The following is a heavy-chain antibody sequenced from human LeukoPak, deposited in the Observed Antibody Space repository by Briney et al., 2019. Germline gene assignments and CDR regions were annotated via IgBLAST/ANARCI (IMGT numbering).Heavy chain of an antibody. J-gene: IGHJ4*02. CDR1: GFTFSSYW. Sequence: PGGSLRLSCAASGFTFSSYWMHWVRQAPGKGLEWVSSISSSSSYIYYADSVEGRFTISRDNSKNTLYLQMNSLRAGDTAVYYCAKDPIFSGSYGVFDSWGQGTLVTVSS. D-gene: IGHD1-26*01. V-gene: IGHV3-21*04. CDR3: AKDPIFSGSYGVFDS. CDR2: ISSSSSYI.